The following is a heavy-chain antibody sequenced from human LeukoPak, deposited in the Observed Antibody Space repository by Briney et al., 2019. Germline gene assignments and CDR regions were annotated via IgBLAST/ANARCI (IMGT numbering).Heavy chain of an antibody. Sequence: RASVKVSCKGSGYTFTAYYMDWVRQAPGQGLEWVGGIIPIFGTANYAQKFQGRVTITTDESTSTAYMELSSLRSEDTAVYYCARVPSLGPSGSYYNALNYYMDVWGKGTTVTVSS. CDR1: GYTFTAYY. CDR3: ARVPSLGPSGSYYNALNYYMDV. D-gene: IGHD3-10*01. CDR2: IIPIFGTA. V-gene: IGHV1-69*05. J-gene: IGHJ6*03.